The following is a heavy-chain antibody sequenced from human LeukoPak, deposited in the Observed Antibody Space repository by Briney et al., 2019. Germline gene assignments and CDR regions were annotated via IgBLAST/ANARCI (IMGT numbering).Heavy chain of an antibody. Sequence: PSETLSLTCTVSGGSISSYYWSWIRQPAGKGLEWIGRIYTSGSTNYNPSLESRVTMSVDTSKNQFSLKLSSVTAADTAVYYCARTTAMGNSYYFDYWGQGTLVTVSS. V-gene: IGHV4-4*07. J-gene: IGHJ4*02. CDR1: GGSISSYY. CDR3: ARTTAMGNSYYFDY. D-gene: IGHD5-18*01. CDR2: IYTSGST.